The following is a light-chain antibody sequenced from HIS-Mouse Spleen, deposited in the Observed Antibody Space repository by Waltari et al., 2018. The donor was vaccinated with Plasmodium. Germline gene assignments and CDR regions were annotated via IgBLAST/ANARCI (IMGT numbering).Light chain of an antibody. Sequence: EIVMTQSPATLSVSPGERATLSCRASQSVSSNLAWYQQKPGQAPRLLSYGASTRATGIPARFIGSGSGTEFTLTISSLQSEDFAVYYCQQYNNWSFTFGPGTKVDIK. J-gene: IGKJ3*01. CDR1: QSVSSN. V-gene: IGKV3-15*01. CDR3: QQYNNWSFT. CDR2: GAS.